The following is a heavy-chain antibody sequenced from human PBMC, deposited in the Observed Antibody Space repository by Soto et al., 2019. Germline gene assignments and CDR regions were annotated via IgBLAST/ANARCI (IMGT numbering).Heavy chain of an antibody. D-gene: IGHD2-8*01. CDR1: GFTFSNYG. V-gene: IGHV1-18*01. Sequence: XSVKVSCNGSGFTFSNYGLNWVRQAPGQCLEWMGWVSANNGHTNYAQNLQGRVSMTTDTSTSTAYMELRGLTFDDTAVYYCARDIESVTAKHFFYYYAMDVWGQGTTVTVSS. CDR3: ARDIESVTAKHFFYYYAMDV. J-gene: IGHJ6*02. CDR2: VSANNGHT.